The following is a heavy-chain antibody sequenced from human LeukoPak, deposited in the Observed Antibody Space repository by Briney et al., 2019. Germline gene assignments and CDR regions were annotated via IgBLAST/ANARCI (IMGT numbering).Heavy chain of an antibody. CDR2: ISYDENIK. Sequence: GGSLRLSCAASGFTFSSYALHWVRQAPGKGLEWVAGISYDENIKYYAESVKGRFTISRDISKYTLYLELKSLRADDTAVYYCARGGAGSYHRYYFDYWGQGILVTVSS. CDR3: ARGGAGSYHRYYFDY. J-gene: IGHJ4*02. V-gene: IGHV3-30-3*01. D-gene: IGHD2-15*01. CDR1: GFTFSSYA.